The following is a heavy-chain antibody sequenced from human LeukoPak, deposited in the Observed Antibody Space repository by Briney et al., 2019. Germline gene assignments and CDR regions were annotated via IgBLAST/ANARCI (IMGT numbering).Heavy chain of an antibody. CDR2: IYHSGSP. CDR3: ARIYDSSGGAFDY. V-gene: IGHV4-4*02. D-gene: IGHD3-22*01. Sequence: SGTLSLTCAVSGGSISSNNWWGWVRQPPGKGLEWIGEIYHSGSPNYNPSLKSRVTISVDTSKNQFSLKLSSVTAADTAVYYCARIYDSSGGAFDYWGQGTLVTVSS. J-gene: IGHJ4*02. CDR1: GGSISSNNW.